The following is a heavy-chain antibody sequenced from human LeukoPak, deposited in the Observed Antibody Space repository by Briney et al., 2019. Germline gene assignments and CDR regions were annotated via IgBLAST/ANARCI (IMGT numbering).Heavy chain of an antibody. Sequence: PSETLSLTCTVSGGSTSSGDYYWSWIRQPPGKGLEWIAYMYYSGSTYYNPSLKSRVTMSADTSKNQLSLKLSSVTAADTAVYYCARPYYYDSRIDPWGQGILVTVSS. D-gene: IGHD3-22*01. CDR3: ARPYYYDSRIDP. CDR2: MYYSGST. CDR1: GGSTSSGDYY. J-gene: IGHJ5*02. V-gene: IGHV4-30-4*01.